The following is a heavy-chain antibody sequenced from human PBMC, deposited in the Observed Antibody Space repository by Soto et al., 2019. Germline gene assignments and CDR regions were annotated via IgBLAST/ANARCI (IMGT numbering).Heavy chain of an antibody. J-gene: IGHJ5*02. D-gene: IGHD2-15*01. CDR1: GFTFSDYY. V-gene: IGHV3-11*01. CDR3: AAATVVVVAATGNWFDP. CDR2: ISSSGSTI. Sequence: GGSLRLSCAASGFTFSDYYMSWIRQAPGKGLEWVSYISSSGSTIYYADSVKGRFTISRDNAKNSLYLQMNSLRAEDTAVYYYAAATVVVVAATGNWFDPWGQGTLVTVSS.